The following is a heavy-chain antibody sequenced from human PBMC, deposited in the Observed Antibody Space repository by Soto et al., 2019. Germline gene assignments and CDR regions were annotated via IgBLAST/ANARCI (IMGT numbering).Heavy chain of an antibody. CDR1: GGSISSGGYY. J-gene: IGHJ6*02. CDR2: IYYSGST. Sequence: QVQLQGSGPGLVKPSQTLSLTCTVSGGSISSGGYYWSWIRQHPGKGLEWIGYIYYSGSTYYNPSLKSRVTISVDTSKNQFSLKLSSVTAADTAVYYCARGGVVVPAALRLYYYGMDVWGQGTTVTVSS. D-gene: IGHD2-2*01. V-gene: IGHV4-31*03. CDR3: ARGGVVVPAALRLYYYGMDV.